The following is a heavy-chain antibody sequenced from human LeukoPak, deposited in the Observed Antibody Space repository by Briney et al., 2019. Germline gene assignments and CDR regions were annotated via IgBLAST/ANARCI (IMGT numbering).Heavy chain of an antibody. CDR1: GFTFSSYA. J-gene: IGHJ4*02. V-gene: IGHV3-23*01. Sequence: QPGGSLRLSCAASGFTFSSYAMSWVRQAPGKGLEWVSAISGSGGSTYYADSVKGRFTISRDNSKNTLYLQMNSLRAEDTAVYYCAKDIVRDGYRAYYFDYWGQGTLVTVSS. CDR3: AKDIVRDGYRAYYFDY. CDR2: ISGSGGST. D-gene: IGHD5-24*01.